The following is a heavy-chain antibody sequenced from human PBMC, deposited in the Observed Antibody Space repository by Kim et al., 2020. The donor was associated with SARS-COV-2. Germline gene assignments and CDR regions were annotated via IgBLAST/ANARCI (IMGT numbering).Heavy chain of an antibody. CDR1: GFTFSSYA. D-gene: IGHD6-13*01. V-gene: IGHV3-23*01. Sequence: GGSLRLSCAASGFTFSSYAMSWVRQAPGKGLEWVSGISGSGGNTYYSDSVKGRFTISRDNSKNTLYVHMNILRVEDTAVYYCAKGQQLGLYYFDYWGQGTLVTVSS. CDR2: ISGSGGNT. CDR3: AKGQQLGLYYFDY. J-gene: IGHJ4*02.